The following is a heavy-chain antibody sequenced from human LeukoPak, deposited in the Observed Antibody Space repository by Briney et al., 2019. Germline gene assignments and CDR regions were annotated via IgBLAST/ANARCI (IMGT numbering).Heavy chain of an antibody. D-gene: IGHD2-2*01. V-gene: IGHV4-4*02. J-gene: IGHJ6*03. CDR3: ASKYCSSTSCYDHYYYYMDV. CDR2: IYHSGST. CDR1: GGSISSSNW. Sequence: TSETLSLTCAVSGGSISSSNWWSWVRQPPGKGLEWIGEIYHSGSTNYNPSLKSRVTISVDKSKNQFSLKLSSVTAADTAVYYCASKYCSSTSCYDHYYYYMDVWGKGTTVTVSS.